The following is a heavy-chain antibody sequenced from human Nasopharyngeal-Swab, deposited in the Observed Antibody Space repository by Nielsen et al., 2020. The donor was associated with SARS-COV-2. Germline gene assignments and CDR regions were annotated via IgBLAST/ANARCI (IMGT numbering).Heavy chain of an antibody. V-gene: IGHV3-49*04. D-gene: IGHD4-17*01. CDR2: IRSKAYGGTT. Sequence: GESLKISCTASGFTFGDYAMSWVRQAPGKGLEWVGFIRSKAYGGTTEYAVSVKGRFTISRDDSKSIAYLQMHSLKTEDTAVYYCTRGGYGDYGLYYFDYWGQGTLVTVSS. J-gene: IGHJ4*02. CDR1: GFTFGDYA. CDR3: TRGGYGDYGLYYFDY.